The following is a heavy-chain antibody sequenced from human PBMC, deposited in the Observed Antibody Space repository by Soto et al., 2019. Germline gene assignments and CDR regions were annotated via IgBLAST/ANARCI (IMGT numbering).Heavy chain of an antibody. CDR2: ISGFNAYT. CDR3: AKSGDGNWFET. Sequence: QAQLVQSGAEVKKPGASVKVSCKASGYTFTSFGIGWVRQAPGQGLEWMGWISGFNAYTDYAQGLQGRVTMTTDTSTNTAYTELRSLKSDDTAVYYCAKSGDGNWFETWGQGTPVTVSS. V-gene: IGHV1-18*01. J-gene: IGHJ5*02. CDR1: GYTFTSFG. D-gene: IGHD7-27*01.